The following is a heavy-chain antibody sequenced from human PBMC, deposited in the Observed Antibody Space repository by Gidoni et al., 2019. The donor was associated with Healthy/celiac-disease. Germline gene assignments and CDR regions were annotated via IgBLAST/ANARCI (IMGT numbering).Heavy chain of an antibody. CDR1: GGSISSGSYY. V-gene: IGHV4-61*02. CDR3: ARARGNYYDSSGYFQTDYYYMDV. D-gene: IGHD3-22*01. J-gene: IGHJ6*03. CDR2: IYTSGST. Sequence: QVQLQESGPGLVKPSQTLSLTCTVSGGSISSGSYYWSWIRQPAGKGLEWIGRIYTSGSTNYNPSIKSRVTISVDTSKNQFSLKLSSVTAADTAVYYCARARGNYYDSSGYFQTDYYYMDVWGKGTTVTVSS.